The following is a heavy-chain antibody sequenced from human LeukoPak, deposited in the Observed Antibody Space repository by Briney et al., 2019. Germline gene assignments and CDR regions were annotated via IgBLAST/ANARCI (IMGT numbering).Heavy chain of an antibody. CDR1: GFTFDDYG. V-gene: IGHV3-20*04. CDR3: ARHLSGVTGYTYGRGIDY. CDR2: INWNGGST. Sequence: GGSLRLSCAASGFTFDDYGMSWVRQAPGKGLEWVSGINWNGGSTGYADSVKGRFTISRDNAKNSLYLQMNSLRAEDTALYYCARHLSGVTGYTYGRGIDYWGQGTLVTVSS. J-gene: IGHJ4*02. D-gene: IGHD5-18*01.